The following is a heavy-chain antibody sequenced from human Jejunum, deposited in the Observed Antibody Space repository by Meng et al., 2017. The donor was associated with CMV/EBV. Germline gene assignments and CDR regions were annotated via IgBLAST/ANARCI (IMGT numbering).Heavy chain of an antibody. Sequence: AASGFTFGGHGMSWVRQAPGKGLEWVSGIDWNGGTTAYADSVKGRFTISRDNAKNSLYLHMISLRAEDTALYYCARDFSYYSLDVWGQRTTVTVSS. CDR3: ARDFSYYSLDV. D-gene: IGHD2/OR15-2a*01. CDR1: GFTFGGHG. CDR2: IDWNGGTT. J-gene: IGHJ6*02. V-gene: IGHV3-20*03.